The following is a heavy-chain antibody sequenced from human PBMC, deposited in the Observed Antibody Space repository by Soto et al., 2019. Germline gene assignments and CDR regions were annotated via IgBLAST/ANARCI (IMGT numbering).Heavy chain of an antibody. D-gene: IGHD5-12*01. CDR1: GFTFSSYS. CDR3: ARMEMATITRRGVDY. Sequence: EGSLRLSCAASGFTFSSYSMNWVRQAPGKGLEWVSSISSSSSYIYYADSVKGRFTISRDNAKNSLYLQMNSLRAEDTAVYYCARMEMATITRRGVDYWGQGTLVTVSS. CDR2: ISSSSSYI. J-gene: IGHJ4*02. V-gene: IGHV3-21*01.